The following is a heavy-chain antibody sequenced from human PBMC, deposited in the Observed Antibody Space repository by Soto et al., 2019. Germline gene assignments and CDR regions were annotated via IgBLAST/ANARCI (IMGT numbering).Heavy chain of an antibody. J-gene: IGHJ4*02. Sequence: PSETLSLTCTVSGGSISSYYWSWIRQPPGKGLEWIGYIYYSGSTSYSPSLKSRVTISVDTSKNQFSLKLSSVTAADTAVYYCARLWYYYDSSGYYQGYFDYWGQGTLVTVSS. CDR1: GGSISSYY. CDR2: IYYSGST. D-gene: IGHD3-22*01. CDR3: ARLWYYYDSSGYYQGYFDY. V-gene: IGHV4-59*01.